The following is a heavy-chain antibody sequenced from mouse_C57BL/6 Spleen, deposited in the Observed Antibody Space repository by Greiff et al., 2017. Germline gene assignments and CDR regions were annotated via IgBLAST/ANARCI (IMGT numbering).Heavy chain of an antibody. Sequence: QVQLKESGAELVRPGASVKLSCKASGYTFTDYYINWVKQRPGQGLEWIARIYPGSGNTYYNEKFKGKATLTAEKSSSTAYMQLSSLTSEDSAVYFCAREDGYVWGQGTTLTVSS. V-gene: IGHV1-76*01. CDR1: GYTFTDYY. D-gene: IGHD1-1*01. J-gene: IGHJ2*01. CDR2: IYPGSGNT. CDR3: AREDGYV.